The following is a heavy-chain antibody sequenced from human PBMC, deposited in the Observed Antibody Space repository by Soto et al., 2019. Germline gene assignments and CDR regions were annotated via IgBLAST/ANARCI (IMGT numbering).Heavy chain of an antibody. CDR3: ARDPYCSGGSCYYAHFDY. D-gene: IGHD2-15*01. CDR1: GCTFSSYA. J-gene: IGHJ4*02. V-gene: IGHV3-30-3*01. CDR2: ISYDGSNK. Sequence: QVQLVESGGGVVQPGRSLRLSCAASGCTFSSYAMHWFRKAPGKGLEWVAVISYDGSNKYYADSVKGRFTLSRDNSKNTLYLQMNSLRAEDTAVYYCARDPYCSGGSCYYAHFDYWGQGTLVTVSS.